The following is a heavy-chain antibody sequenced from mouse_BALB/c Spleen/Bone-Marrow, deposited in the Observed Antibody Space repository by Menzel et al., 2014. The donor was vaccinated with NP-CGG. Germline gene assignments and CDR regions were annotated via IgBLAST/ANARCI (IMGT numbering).Heavy chain of an antibody. J-gene: IGHJ3*01. Sequence: VQVVESGPGLVAPSQSLSITCTVSGFSLTSYSVHWVRQPPGKGLEWLGVIWAGGSTNYNSALMSRLSISKDNSKSQVFLKMNSLQTDDTAMYYCASPIYYDYPLFAYWGQGTLVTVSA. V-gene: IGHV2-9*02. CDR2: IWAGGST. CDR3: ASPIYYDYPLFAY. CDR1: GFSLTSYS. D-gene: IGHD2-4*01.